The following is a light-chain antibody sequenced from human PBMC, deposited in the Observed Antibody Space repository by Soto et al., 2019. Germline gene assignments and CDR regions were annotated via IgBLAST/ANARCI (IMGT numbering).Light chain of an antibody. CDR1: QRVTSNY. CDR3: QQYGSSPPYT. CDR2: GAS. V-gene: IGKV3-20*01. Sequence: EIVLTQSPGTLSLSPGERATLSCRASQRVTSNYLAWYQQKPGRAPSLLVYGASTRASDVASRFSGSGSGTDFTLTISRLEPEDFAVYYCQQYGSSPPYTFGQGTKLEIK. J-gene: IGKJ2*01.